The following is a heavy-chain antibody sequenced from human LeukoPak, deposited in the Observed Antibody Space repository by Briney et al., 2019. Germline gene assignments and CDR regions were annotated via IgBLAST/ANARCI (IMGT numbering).Heavy chain of an antibody. CDR1: GFIVNTNY. D-gene: IGHD4-17*01. Sequence: GGSLRLSCAASGFIVNTNYMTWVRQAPGRGLEWVSFIYADGNTYYADSVKGRFTISRDISKNAVYLQMNSLRAEDTAVYYCARDSYGDANFDSWGQGALVTVSS. V-gene: IGHV3-53*01. CDR3: ARDSYGDANFDS. J-gene: IGHJ4*02. CDR2: IYADGNT.